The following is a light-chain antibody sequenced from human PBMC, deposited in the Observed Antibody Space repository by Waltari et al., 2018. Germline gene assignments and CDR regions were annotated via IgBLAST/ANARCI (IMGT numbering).Light chain of an antibody. J-gene: IGLJ3*02. CDR3: LLYMGSGIWV. V-gene: IGLV8-61*01. CDR1: FGSLSSTSY. Sequence: QTVVTQEPSLSVSPGGTVTLTCALSFGSLSSTSYASWYQQSPGQTPRTLVYKANIRSSGVPVRFSGSILGNKAVLIITGAQAEDEATYYCLLYMGSGIWVFGGGTKLTVL. CDR2: KAN.